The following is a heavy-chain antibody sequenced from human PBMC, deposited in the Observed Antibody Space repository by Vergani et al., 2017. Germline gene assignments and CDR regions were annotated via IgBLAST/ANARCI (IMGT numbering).Heavy chain of an antibody. CDR3: ARGDSGYDSVRVDY. CDR1: GYTFTSYG. V-gene: IGHV1-18*01. J-gene: IGHJ4*02. CDR2: ISAYNGNT. D-gene: IGHD5-12*01. Sequence: QVQLVQSGAEVKKPGASVKVSCKASGYTFTSYGIRWVRQAPGQGLEWMGWISAYNGNTNYAQKLQGRVTMTTDTSTSTAYMELRSLKAEDTAVYYCARGDSGYDSVRVDYWGQGTLVTVSS.